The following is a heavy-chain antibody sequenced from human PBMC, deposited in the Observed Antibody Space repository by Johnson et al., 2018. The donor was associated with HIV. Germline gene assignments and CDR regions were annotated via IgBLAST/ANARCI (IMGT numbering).Heavy chain of an antibody. CDR2: ISYDGSNQ. D-gene: IGHD3-22*01. CDR1: GFTFSSYA. CDR3: AREEGGYYDSSGYYYVGAFDI. Sequence: VHLVESGGGVVQPGRSLRLSCAASGFTFSSYAMHWVRQAPGKGLEWVAVISYDGSNQYYADSVKGRFTISRDNSKNTLHLQMNSLRAEDTAVYYCAREEGGYYDSSGYYYVGAFDIWGQGTMVTVSS. V-gene: IGHV3-30*14. J-gene: IGHJ3*02.